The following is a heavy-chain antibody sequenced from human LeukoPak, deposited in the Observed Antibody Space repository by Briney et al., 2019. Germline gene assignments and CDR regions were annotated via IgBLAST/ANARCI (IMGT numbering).Heavy chain of an antibody. J-gene: IGHJ3*02. V-gene: IGHV4-59*08. D-gene: IGHD6-25*01. CDR1: GGSISSYY. Sequence: SETLSLTCTVSGGSISSYYWSWIRQPPGKGLECIGYIYNSGSTNYNPSLKSRVSISVDTSKNQFSLKLSSVTAADTAVYYCARSAIDAFDIWGQGTMVTVST. CDR3: ARSAIDAFDI. CDR2: IYNSGST.